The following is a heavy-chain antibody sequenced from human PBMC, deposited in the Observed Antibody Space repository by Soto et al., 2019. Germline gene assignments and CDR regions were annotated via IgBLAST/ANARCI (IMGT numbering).Heavy chain of an antibody. V-gene: IGHV1-3*01. CDR2: INPASGHT. CDR3: GRSVVGATGEILYNAMDV. CDR1: GYTFTTYA. J-gene: IGHJ6*02. Sequence: QVPLVQSGAEVKKPGASVKGSCMASGYTFTTYALHWVRQAPGQRPEWMGWINPASGHTKYSKRFQDRVTITRDTSASTGYMELSSLRSEDTAVYYCGRSVVGATGEILYNAMDVWGQGTTVTVSS. D-gene: IGHD1-26*01.